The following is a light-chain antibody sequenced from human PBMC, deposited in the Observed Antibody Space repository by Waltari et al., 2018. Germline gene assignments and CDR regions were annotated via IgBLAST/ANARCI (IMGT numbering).Light chain of an antibody. CDR2: ASS. V-gene: IGKV1-8*01. CDR1: QGISSY. CDR3: QQRSTWPPSVT. J-gene: IGKJ2*01. Sequence: AIRITQSPSSLSASTGDRVTITCRASQGISSYLAWYQQKPGKAPKFLIYASSTLQSGVPSRFSGRGSGTDFTLTISCLQSEDFASYYCQQRSTWPPSVTFGQGTKLEI.